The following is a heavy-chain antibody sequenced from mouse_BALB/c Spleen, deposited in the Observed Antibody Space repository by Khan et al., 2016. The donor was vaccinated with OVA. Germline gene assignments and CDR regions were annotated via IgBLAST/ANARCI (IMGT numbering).Heavy chain of an antibody. J-gene: IGHJ3*01. CDR1: GYTFTAYW. D-gene: IGHD2-12*01. CDR3: ARSRLYDIFDY. CDR2: IDPSSDYT. V-gene: IGHV1-7*01. Sequence: QVRLQQSGAELAKPGASVKLSCKASGYTFTAYWVHWVKQRPGQGLEWIGYIDPSSDYTEYNQRFKDKATLTTDTSSSTAYMQLSSLTSEDSAVYYCARSRLYDIFDYWGQGTLVTVSA.